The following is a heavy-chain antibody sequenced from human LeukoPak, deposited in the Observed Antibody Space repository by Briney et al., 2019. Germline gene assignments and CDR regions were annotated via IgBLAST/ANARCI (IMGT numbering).Heavy chain of an antibody. CDR2: IKSKADGGTT. D-gene: IGHD5-18*01. CDR3: TTVDTAMLTQLGY. V-gene: IGHV3-15*01. CDR1: GFTFSNAW. Sequence: GGSLRLSCAASGFTFSNAWMSWVRQAPGKGLEWVGHIKSKADGGTTDYAAPVRGRFTISRDDSKNTLYLQMNSLKSEDTAMYYCTTVDTAMLTQLGYWGQGTLVTVSS. J-gene: IGHJ4*02.